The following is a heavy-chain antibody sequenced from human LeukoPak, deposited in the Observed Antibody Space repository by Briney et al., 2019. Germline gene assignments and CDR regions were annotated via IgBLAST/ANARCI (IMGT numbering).Heavy chain of an antibody. CDR3: SRGGSGSLNDYYYYYMDV. J-gene: IGHJ6*03. CDR1: GGSISSYY. D-gene: IGHD3-10*01. CDR2: IYYSGST. V-gene: IGHV4-59*01. Sequence: SETLSLTCTVSGGSISSYYWSWIRQPPGKGLEWIGDIYYSGSTNYNPSLKSRVTISVDTSKNQFSLKLSSVTAADTAVYYCSRGGSGSLNDYYYYYMDVWGKGTTVTVSS.